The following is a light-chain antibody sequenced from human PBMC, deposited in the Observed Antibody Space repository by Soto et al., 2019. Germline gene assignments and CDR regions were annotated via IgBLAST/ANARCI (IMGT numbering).Light chain of an antibody. CDR3: QQYNNWPRT. CDR2: GAS. J-gene: IGKJ1*01. Sequence: EFVLTQSPGTLSLSPCERATLSCRASQSLTNSFIAWYQQKPGQAPRLLIYGASTRATGIPARFSGSGSGTEFTLTISSLQSEDFAVYYCQQYNNWPRTFGQGTKVDIK. V-gene: IGKV3-15*01. CDR1: QSLTNS.